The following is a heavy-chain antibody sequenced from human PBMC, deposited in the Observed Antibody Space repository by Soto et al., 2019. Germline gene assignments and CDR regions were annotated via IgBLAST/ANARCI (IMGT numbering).Heavy chain of an antibody. D-gene: IGHD3-3*01. V-gene: IGHV2-70*01. CDR2: IDWDDDK. J-gene: IGHJ6*02. Sequence: SGPTLVNPTQTLTLTCTFSGFSLSTSGMCVSWIRQPPGKALEWLALIDWDDDKYYSTSLKTRLTISKDTSKNQVVLTMTNMDPVDTATYYCARTPLTIFGVVPAYYYYGMDVWGQGTTVTVSS. CDR3: ARTPLTIFGVVPAYYYYGMDV. CDR1: GFSLSTSGMC.